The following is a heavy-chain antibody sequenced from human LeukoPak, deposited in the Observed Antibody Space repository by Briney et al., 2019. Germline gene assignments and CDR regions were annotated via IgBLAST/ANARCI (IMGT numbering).Heavy chain of an antibody. V-gene: IGHV5-51*01. J-gene: IGHJ4*02. CDR1: GYSFTTYW. Sequence: GESLKISCKGSGYSFTTYWIGWVRQMPGKGLEWMGIIYPGDSDTRYSPSFQGQVTISADKSISTAYLQWSSLKASDTAMYYCARTYCGGDCYYSYFDYWGQGTLVTVFS. D-gene: IGHD2-21*02. CDR2: IYPGDSDT. CDR3: ARTYCGGDCYYSYFDY.